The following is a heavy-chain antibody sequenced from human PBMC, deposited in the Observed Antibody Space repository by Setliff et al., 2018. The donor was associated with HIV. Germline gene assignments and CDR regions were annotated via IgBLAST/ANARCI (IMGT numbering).Heavy chain of an antibody. V-gene: IGHV1-69*13. D-gene: IGHD3-9*01. CDR2: IIPIFGTA. Sequence: ASVKVSCKASGGTFSSYAISWVRQAPGQGLEWMGGIIPIFGTANYAQKFQGRVTITADESTSTAYMELSSLRSEDTAVYYCARDALAIYGTTGEKDYWGQGTLVTVSS. J-gene: IGHJ4*02. CDR1: GGTFSSYA. CDR3: ARDALAIYGTTGEKDY.